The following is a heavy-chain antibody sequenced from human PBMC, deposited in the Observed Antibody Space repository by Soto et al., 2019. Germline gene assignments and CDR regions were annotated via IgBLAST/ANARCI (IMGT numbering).Heavy chain of an antibody. Sequence: ASVKVSCKASGYIFTNYDMTWVRQAPGQGLEWMGWISAYNGNTNYAQKFQDRVTMTTDTSTSTAYMELRSLRSDDTAVYYCARHRSSSSLWGQGTLVTVSS. V-gene: IGHV1-18*01. CDR2: ISAYNGNT. D-gene: IGHD6-6*01. CDR1: GYIFTNYD. J-gene: IGHJ4*02. CDR3: ARHRSSSSL.